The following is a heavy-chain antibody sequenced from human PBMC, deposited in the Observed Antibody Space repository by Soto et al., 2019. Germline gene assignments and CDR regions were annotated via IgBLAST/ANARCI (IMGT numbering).Heavy chain of an antibody. D-gene: IGHD6-6*01. CDR1: GGSISSSSYY. CDR2: IYYSGST. J-gene: IGHJ4*02. V-gene: IGHV4-39*01. Sequence: QLQLQESGPGLVKPSETLSLTCTVSGGSISSSSYYWGWIRQPPGKGLEWIGSIYYSGSTYSNPTLKSRVTISVDTSKNQFSLKLSSVTAADTAVYYCARHYRGSSSNFDYWGQGTLVTVSS. CDR3: ARHYRGSSSNFDY.